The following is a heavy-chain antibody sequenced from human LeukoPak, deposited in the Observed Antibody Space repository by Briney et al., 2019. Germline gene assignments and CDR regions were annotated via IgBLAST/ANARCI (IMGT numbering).Heavy chain of an antibody. Sequence: SETLSLTCTVSGGSVSSGSYYWSWIRQPPGKGLEWIGYIYYSGSTNYNPSLKSPVTISVDTSKNQFSLKLSSVTAADTAVYYCARDLVPGTTGYWGQGTLVTVSS. CDR2: IYYSGST. D-gene: IGHD1-1*01. V-gene: IGHV4-61*01. J-gene: IGHJ4*02. CDR1: GGSVSSGSYY. CDR3: ARDLVPGTTGY.